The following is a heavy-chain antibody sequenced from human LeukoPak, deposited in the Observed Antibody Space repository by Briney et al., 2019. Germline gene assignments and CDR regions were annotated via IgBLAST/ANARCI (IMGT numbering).Heavy chain of an antibody. J-gene: IGHJ3*02. V-gene: IGHV4-39*01. CDR3: ARLYGDYSGAFDI. CDR2: IYYSGST. CDR1: GGSISSSSYY. D-gene: IGHD4-17*01. Sequence: SETLSLTCTVSGGSISSSSYYWGWIRQPPGKGLEWIGSIYYSGSTYYNPSLKSRVTISVDTSKNQFSLKLSSVTAADTAVYYCARLYGDYSGAFDIWGQGTMVTVSS.